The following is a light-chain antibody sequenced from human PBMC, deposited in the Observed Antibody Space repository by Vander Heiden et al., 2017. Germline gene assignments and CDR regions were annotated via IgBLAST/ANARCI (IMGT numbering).Light chain of an antibody. CDR1: SSNIGAGQD. Sequence: QSVLTQPPSVAGAPGQRVTIPCTGSSSNIGAGQDVHWYQQLPVTAPKLLIYDDNNRPSGVPDRFSGSKSGTSASLAITGLQAEDEADYYCQSYDSSLSGSWVFGGGTKLTVL. CDR2: DDN. V-gene: IGLV1-40*01. J-gene: IGLJ3*02. CDR3: QSYDSSLSGSWV.